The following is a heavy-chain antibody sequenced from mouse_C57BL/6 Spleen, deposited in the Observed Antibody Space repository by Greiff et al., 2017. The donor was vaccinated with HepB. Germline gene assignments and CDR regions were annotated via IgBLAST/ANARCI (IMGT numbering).Heavy chain of an antibody. V-gene: IGHV5-17*01. D-gene: IGHD2-5*01. CDR2: ISSGSSTI. CDR1: GFTFSDYG. Sequence: EVKLMESGGGLVKPGGSLKLSCAASGFTFSDYGMHWVRQAPEKGLEWVAYISSGSSTIYYADTVKGRFTISRDNAKNTLFLQMTSLRSEDTAMYYCARGGYYSNPHWYFDVWGTGTTVTVSS. J-gene: IGHJ1*03. CDR3: ARGGYYSNPHWYFDV.